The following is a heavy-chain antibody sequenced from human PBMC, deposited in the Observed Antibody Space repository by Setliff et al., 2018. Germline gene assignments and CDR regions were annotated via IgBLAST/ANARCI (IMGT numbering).Heavy chain of an antibody. J-gene: IGHJ3*02. V-gene: IGHV1-46*01. CDR2: INPSSGRT. Sequence: GASVKVSCKASGYTFTSHYMHWVRQAPGQGLEWMGTINPSSGRTSYAQKSQGRVTMTRDTSTSTVYMDMSSLRSEDTAVYYCARDVFPYHYEGAFDIWGQGTMVTVSS. CDR3: ARDVFPYHYEGAFDI. D-gene: IGHD3-22*01. CDR1: GYTFTSHY.